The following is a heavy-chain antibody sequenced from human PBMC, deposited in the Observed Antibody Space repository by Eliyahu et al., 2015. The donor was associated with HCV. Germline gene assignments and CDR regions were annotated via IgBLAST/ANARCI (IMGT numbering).Heavy chain of an antibody. V-gene: IGHV5-10-1*03. Sequence: EVHLVQSGAEVKKPGESLRISCKASGYTFTKFWISWVXQMPGKGLEWMGKFDPRDSFSNYNPSFQGHVTISGDKSISTAYLQWSSLKASDTAMYYCVRHIAGDYGSLVYWGQGTLVTVSS. CDR3: VRHIAGDYGSLVY. D-gene: IGHD4-17*01. CDR2: FDPRDSFS. CDR1: GYTFTKFW. J-gene: IGHJ4*02.